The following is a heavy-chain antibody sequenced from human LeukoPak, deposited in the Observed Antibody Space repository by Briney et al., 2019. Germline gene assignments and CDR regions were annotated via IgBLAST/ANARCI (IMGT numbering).Heavy chain of an antibody. D-gene: IGHD5-18*01. CDR1: GGSFSGYY. Sequence: PSETLSLTCAVYGGSFSGYYWSWIRQPPGKGLEWIGEINHSGSTNYNPSLKTRVTISVDTSNNQFSLKMSAVTAADTAVYYCTRGRIHGGTNWGQGTLVTVSS. CDR3: TRGRIHGGTN. V-gene: IGHV4-34*01. J-gene: IGHJ4*02. CDR2: INHSGST.